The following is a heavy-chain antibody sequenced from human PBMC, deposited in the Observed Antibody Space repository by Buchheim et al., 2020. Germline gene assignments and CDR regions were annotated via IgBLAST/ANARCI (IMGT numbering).Heavy chain of an antibody. D-gene: IGHD3-22*01. J-gene: IGHJ6*02. Sequence: QVQLVQSGAEVKKPGASMKVSCKASGYTFTSYYMHWVRQAPGQGLEWMGGINPNSGATNYAQKFQGWVTMTRATSISTAYMELSRLRSDDTAVYYCARSDYDSSGYYPYYYGMDVWGQGTT. CDR1: GYTFTSYY. CDR3: ARSDYDSSGYYPYYYGMDV. CDR2: INPNSGAT. V-gene: IGHV1-2*04.